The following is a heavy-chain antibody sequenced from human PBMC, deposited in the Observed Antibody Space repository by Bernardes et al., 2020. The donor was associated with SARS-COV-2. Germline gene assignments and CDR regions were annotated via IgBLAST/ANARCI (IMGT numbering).Heavy chain of an antibody. J-gene: IGHJ4*02. CDR2: ISTYNGNT. D-gene: IGHD4-17*01. V-gene: IGHV1-18*01. CDR3: ARGMTTVTTSALGYFDY. Sequence: ASVKVSCKASGYTFTTYGINWVRQAPGQGLEWMGWISTYNGNTKNAQKFQGRVTMTTDTSTSTAYMELRSLRSDDTAVYYCARGMTTVTTSALGYFDYWGQGTLVTVSS. CDR1: GYTFTTYG.